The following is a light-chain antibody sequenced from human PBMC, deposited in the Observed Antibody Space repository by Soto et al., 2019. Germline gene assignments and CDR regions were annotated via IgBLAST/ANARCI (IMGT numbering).Light chain of an antibody. J-gene: IGKJ1*01. CDR1: QSVSSTY. V-gene: IGKV3-20*01. CDR3: QQFGSSPRT. CDR2: GAS. Sequence: VLTQSPVTLSLSPGERATLSCRASQSVSSTYLAWYQQKPGQAPRLLIYGASSRATGIPDRFSGSGSGTDFTLTISRLEPEDFAVYYCQQFGSSPRTFGQGTKVDIK.